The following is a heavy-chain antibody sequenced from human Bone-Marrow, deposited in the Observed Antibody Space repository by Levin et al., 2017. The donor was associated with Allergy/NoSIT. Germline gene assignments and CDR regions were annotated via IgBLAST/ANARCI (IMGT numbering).Heavy chain of an antibody. V-gene: IGHV3-66*01. CDR2: IYSNGRT. J-gene: IGHJ6*02. CDR1: GFTVSSNY. CDR3: ARDGPRASYYYYGMDV. Sequence: SCAASGFTVSSNYISWVRQAPGKGLEWVSVIYSNGRTYYADSVKGRFTISRDNSKNTLYLQMNSLRAEDTAVYYCARDGPRASYYYYGMDVWGQGTTVTVSS.